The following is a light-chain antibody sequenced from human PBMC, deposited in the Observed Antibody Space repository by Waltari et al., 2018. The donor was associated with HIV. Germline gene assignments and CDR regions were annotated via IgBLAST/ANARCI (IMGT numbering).Light chain of an antibody. J-gene: IGLJ2*01. V-gene: IGLV3-21*01. CDR2: EDS. CDR1: NIGSKR. Sequence: SSALIQSPSVSVAPGRTARITCGGHNIGSKRVNWYQHKTGQAPILVIYEDSDRTSGVPERCSGSSSGNTATLTIRSVEAGDEADYYWQVWDKSLYQVVFGGGTKVTVL. CDR3: QVWDKSLYQVV.